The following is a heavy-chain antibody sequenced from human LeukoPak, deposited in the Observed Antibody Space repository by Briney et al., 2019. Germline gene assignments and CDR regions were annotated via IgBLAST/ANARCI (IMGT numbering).Heavy chain of an antibody. J-gene: IGHJ4*02. CDR2: INPSGGST. CDR1: GYTFTSYY. V-gene: IGHV1-46*01. CDR3: ARDSSRTDFDY. Sequence: ASVTVSFTASGYTFTSYYMHWVRQAPGQGLEWMGIINPSGGSTSYAQKFQGRVTMTRDTSTSTVYMELSSLRSEDTAVYYCARDSSRTDFDYWGQGTLVTVSS.